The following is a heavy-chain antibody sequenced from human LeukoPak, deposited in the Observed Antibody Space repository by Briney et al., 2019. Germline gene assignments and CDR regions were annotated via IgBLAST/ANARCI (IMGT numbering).Heavy chain of an antibody. J-gene: IGHJ4*02. Sequence: PGGSLRLSCAASGFTFTNYAMTWVRQPPGKGLEWVSSINGDGSTTYYTDSVKGRFTISRDNSKNTLYLQMNSLRAEDTAVYYCAKYYYDSGGYSFDYWGQGTLVTVSS. D-gene: IGHD3-22*01. V-gene: IGHV3-23*01. CDR2: INGDGSTT. CDR1: GFTFTNYA. CDR3: AKYYYDSGGYSFDY.